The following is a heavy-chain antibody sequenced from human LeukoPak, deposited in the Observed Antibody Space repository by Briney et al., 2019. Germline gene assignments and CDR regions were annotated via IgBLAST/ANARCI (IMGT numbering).Heavy chain of an antibody. D-gene: IGHD5-24*01. CDR2: ISYDGRNK. Sequence: GGSLRLSCAASGFTFSSYAMHWVRQAPGKGLEWVTFISYDGRNKWYADSVKGRFTISRDNSKNTLYLQMNSLRAEDTAIYYCASVGDMATVTAFDYWGQGTLVTVSS. V-gene: IGHV3-30*04. CDR1: GFTFSSYA. CDR3: ASVGDMATVTAFDY. J-gene: IGHJ4*02.